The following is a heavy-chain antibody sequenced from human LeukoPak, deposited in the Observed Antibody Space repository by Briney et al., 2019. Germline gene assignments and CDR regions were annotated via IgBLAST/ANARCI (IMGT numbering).Heavy chain of an antibody. V-gene: IGHV4-59*11. J-gene: IGHJ1*01. D-gene: IGHD6-13*01. CDR1: GGSISSHY. Sequence: SETLSLTCTVSGGSISSHYWSWIRQPPGKGLGWIGYIYYSGSTKYNPSLKSRVTISVDTSKNQFSLKLSSVTAADTAVYYCARSRSSSSKDFQHWGQGTLVTVSS. CDR2: IYYSGST. CDR3: ARSRSSSSKDFQH.